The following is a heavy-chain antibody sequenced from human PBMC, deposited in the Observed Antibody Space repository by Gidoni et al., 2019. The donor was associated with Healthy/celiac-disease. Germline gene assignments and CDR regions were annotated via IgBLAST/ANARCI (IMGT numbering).Heavy chain of an antibody. CDR2: ISSSSSYI. Sequence: EVQLVESGGGLVKPGGSLRLSCAASGFTFSSYSMNWVLQAPGKGLEGVSSISSSSSYIYYADSVKGRFTISRDNAKNSLYLQMNSLRAEDTAVYYCARAYYYDSSGYFDWGQGTLVTVSS. CDR3: ARAYYYDSSGYFD. CDR1: GFTFSSYS. D-gene: IGHD3-22*01. J-gene: IGHJ4*02. V-gene: IGHV3-21*01.